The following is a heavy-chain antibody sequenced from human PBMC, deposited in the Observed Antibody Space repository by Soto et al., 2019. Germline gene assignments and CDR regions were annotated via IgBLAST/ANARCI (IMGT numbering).Heavy chain of an antibody. CDR1: GFTFSSYA. CDR2: ISYDGSNK. CDR3: ARELLNRYPTNYNFDY. J-gene: IGHJ4*02. Sequence: GGSLRLSCAASGFTFSSYAMHWVRQAPGKGLEWVAVISYDGSNKYYADSVKGRFTISRDNSKNTLYLQMNSLRAEDTAVYYCARELLNRYPTNYNFDYWGQGTLVTVSS. D-gene: IGHD2-15*01. V-gene: IGHV3-30-3*01.